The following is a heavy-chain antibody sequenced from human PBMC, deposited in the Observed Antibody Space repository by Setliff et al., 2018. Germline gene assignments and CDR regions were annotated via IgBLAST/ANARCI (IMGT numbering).Heavy chain of an antibody. Sequence: SETLSLTCTVSGGSISSSSYYWGWIRQPPGKGLEWIGSIYYSGSTYYNPSLKSRVTISVDTSKNQFSLKLSSVTAADTAVYYCARVSQLVVLSLYYYYGMDVWGRGTTVTVSS. CDR2: IYYSGST. D-gene: IGHD6-6*01. CDR3: ARVSQLVVLSLYYYYGMDV. V-gene: IGHV4-39*07. J-gene: IGHJ6*02. CDR1: GGSISSSSYY.